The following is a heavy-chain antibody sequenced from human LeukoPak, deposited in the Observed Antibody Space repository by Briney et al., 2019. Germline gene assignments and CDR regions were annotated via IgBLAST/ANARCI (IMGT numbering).Heavy chain of an antibody. CDR2: INPNSGGT. J-gene: IGHJ4*02. CDR3: ARIVRGDTAMVAYFDY. D-gene: IGHD5-18*01. Sequence: GASVKVSCKASGYTFTGYYMHWVRQAPGQGLEWMGRINPNSGGTNYAQKFQGRVTMTRDTSISTAYMELSRLRSDDTAVYYRARIVRGDTAMVAYFDYWGQGTLVTVSS. V-gene: IGHV1-2*06. CDR1: GYTFTGYY.